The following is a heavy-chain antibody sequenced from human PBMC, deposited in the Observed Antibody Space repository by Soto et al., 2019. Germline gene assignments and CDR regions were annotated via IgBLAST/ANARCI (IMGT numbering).Heavy chain of an antibody. V-gene: IGHV3-30*18. Sequence: QVQLVESGGGVVQPGRSLRLSCAASGFIFSSYGMHWVRQAPGKGLEWVAIISNDGSYKNYADSVEGRLSVSRDNSKNTRYLQMNSKRVEDTDGYYCAQGINWNNRYCFAYWGQGTLVNVSS. D-gene: IGHD1-20*01. CDR1: GFIFSSYG. CDR3: AQGINWNNRYCFAY. CDR2: ISNDGSYK. J-gene: IGHJ4*02.